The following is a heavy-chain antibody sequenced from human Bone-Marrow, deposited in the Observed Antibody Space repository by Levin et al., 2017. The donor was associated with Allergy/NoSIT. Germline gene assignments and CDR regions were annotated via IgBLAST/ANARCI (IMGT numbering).Heavy chain of an antibody. CDR1: GFKFDDYA. V-gene: IGHV3-9*01. Sequence: GGSLRLSCTASGFKFDDYAMHWVRQAPGKGLEWVSSISSNSANTGYADSVKGRFTISRNNADNSLYLQMNSLRVEDTALYYCAKDSGYYFGSGSYFNGWFDPWGQGTLVTVFS. CDR3: AKDSGYYFGSGSYFNGWFDP. D-gene: IGHD3-10*01. J-gene: IGHJ5*02. CDR2: ISSNSANT.